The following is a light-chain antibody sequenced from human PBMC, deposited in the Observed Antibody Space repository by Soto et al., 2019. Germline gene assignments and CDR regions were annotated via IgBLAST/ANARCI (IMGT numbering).Light chain of an antibody. V-gene: IGKV1-39*01. Sequence: DIQITQSPSSLSASLVDTVTISCRASQNIENYLHWYQQKAGKAPEVLLYVASVLKDGVSSRFSGSGYGTDFTLTITNLQPEDFAMYYCQQSFGSPPITFGQGTRLEIK. CDR3: QQSFGSPPIT. CDR1: QNIENY. CDR2: VAS. J-gene: IGKJ5*01.